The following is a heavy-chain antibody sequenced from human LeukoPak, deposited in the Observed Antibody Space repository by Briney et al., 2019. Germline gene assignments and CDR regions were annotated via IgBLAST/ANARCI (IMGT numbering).Heavy chain of an antibody. Sequence: SETLSLTCTVSGGSISSYYWSWIRQPPGKGLEWIGYIYYSGSTNYNPSLKSRVTISVDTSKNQFSLKPSSVTATDTAVYYCARGNYDILTDYYGSFDYWGQGTLVTVSS. CDR2: IYYSGST. V-gene: IGHV4-59*01. CDR3: ARGNYDILTDYYGSFDY. J-gene: IGHJ4*02. CDR1: GGSISSYY. D-gene: IGHD3-9*01.